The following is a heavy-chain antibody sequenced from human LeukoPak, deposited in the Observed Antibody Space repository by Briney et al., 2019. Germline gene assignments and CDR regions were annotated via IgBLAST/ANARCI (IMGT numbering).Heavy chain of an antibody. J-gene: IGHJ4*02. CDR2: IYYSGDT. CDR1: GGAISSSNYY. CDR3: ARDRYGDGFAHFDY. V-gene: IGHV4-39*02. Sequence: SETLSLTCTVSGGAISSSNYYWGWIRQAPGKGLEWIGNIYYSGDTFYNPSLKSRVTISVDTSENQFSLKLSSVTAADTAVYYCARDRYGDGFAHFDYWGQGALVTVSS. D-gene: IGHD5-24*01.